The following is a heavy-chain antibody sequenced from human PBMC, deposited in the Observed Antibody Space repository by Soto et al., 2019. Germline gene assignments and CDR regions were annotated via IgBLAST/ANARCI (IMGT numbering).Heavy chain of an antibody. Sequence: EVQVLESGGGLVQPGGSLRLSCEGSGFTVSSHAMTWIRQAPGKGPEWVSTVTADGGTYYADSVKGRFAMSRDTSENNLYLQMNSLGAEDTAAYYCAPHVSFSGGSCQYDAFAIRGQGTMVTVSS. J-gene: IGHJ3*02. D-gene: IGHD2-15*01. CDR2: VTADGGT. V-gene: IGHV3-23*01. CDR3: APHVSFSGGSCQYDAFAI. CDR1: GFTVSSHA.